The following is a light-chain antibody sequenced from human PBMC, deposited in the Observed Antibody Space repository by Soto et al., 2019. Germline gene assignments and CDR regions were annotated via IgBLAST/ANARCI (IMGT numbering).Light chain of an antibody. J-gene: IGLJ3*02. CDR2: EVT. CDR1: RNDIGTYNL. CDR3: KSRTTRNTLV. V-gene: IGLV2-14*02. Sequence: QSVLTQPASVSESPGQSISISCGGGRNDIGTYNLVSWYQQHPGKAPKLIIYEVTHRPSGVSSRFYGSRSGNTASLTISGLQAEDEADYYCKSRTTRNTLVFGGGTKVTVL.